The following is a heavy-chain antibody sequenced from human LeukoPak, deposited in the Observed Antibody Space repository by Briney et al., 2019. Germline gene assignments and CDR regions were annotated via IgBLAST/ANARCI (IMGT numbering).Heavy chain of an antibody. D-gene: IGHD5-18*01. Sequence: SQTLSLTCTVPGGSISSGDYYWSWIRQPPGKGLEWIGYIYYSGSTYYNPSLKSRVTISVDTSKNQFSLKLSSVTAADTAVYYCARDLQKGYSYRVGNAFDIWGQGTMVTVSS. V-gene: IGHV4-30-4*08. CDR1: GGSISSGDYY. CDR3: ARDLQKGYSYRVGNAFDI. CDR2: IYYSGST. J-gene: IGHJ3*02.